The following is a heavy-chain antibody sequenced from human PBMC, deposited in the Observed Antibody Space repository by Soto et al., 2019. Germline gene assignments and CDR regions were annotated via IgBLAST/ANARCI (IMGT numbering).Heavy chain of an antibody. CDR1: GFTFSSYA. CDR2: ISGSDGST. CDR3: AKGPGMYSDFDC. Sequence: EVQMLESGGGLVQPGGSLRLSCAASGFTFSSYAMSWVRQAPGKGLEWVSAISGSDGSTFYADSVKGRFTISRDDSKNTLYLQMNSLIAEDTAVYYCAKGPGMYSDFDCWGQGTLVTVSS. J-gene: IGHJ4*02. D-gene: IGHD2-8*01. V-gene: IGHV3-23*01.